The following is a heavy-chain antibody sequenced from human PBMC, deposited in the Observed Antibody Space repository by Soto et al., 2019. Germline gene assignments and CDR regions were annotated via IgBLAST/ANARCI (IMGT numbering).Heavy chain of an antibody. CDR3: APAIHKGFPS. CDR1: GGSITNGDYY. Sequence: TCVVSGGSITNGDYYWSWIRQPPGKDLEWIAYIYYNGITHYNPSLKSRVTISLDPSKNHFSLKMTSVTGADTAVYFCAPAIHKGFPSWGQG. CDR2: IYYNGIT. J-gene: IGHJ1*01. D-gene: IGHD2-2*02. V-gene: IGHV4-30-4*01.